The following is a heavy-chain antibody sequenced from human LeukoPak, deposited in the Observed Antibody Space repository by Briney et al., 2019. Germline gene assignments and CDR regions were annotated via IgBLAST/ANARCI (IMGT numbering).Heavy chain of an antibody. CDR1: GYTFTSYD. CDR2: MNPNSGNT. D-gene: IGHD3-10*01. J-gene: IGHJ5*02. Sequence: ASVKVSCKASGYTFTSYDINWVRQATGQGLEWMGWMNPNSGNTGYAQKFQGRVTMTRNTSISTANMELSSLRSEDTAVYYCARVEGGITMVRGNWFDPWGQGTLVTVSS. CDR3: ARVEGGITMVRGNWFDP. V-gene: IGHV1-8*01.